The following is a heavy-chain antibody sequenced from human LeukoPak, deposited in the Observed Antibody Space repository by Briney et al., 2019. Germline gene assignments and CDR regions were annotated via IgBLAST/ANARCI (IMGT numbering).Heavy chain of an antibody. CDR2: INPNSGGT. CDR1: GYTFTGYY. J-gene: IGHJ3*02. Sequence: GASVKVSCKASGYTFTGYYMHWVRQAPGQGLEGMGWINPNSGGTNYAQKFQGRVTMTRDTSISTAYMELSRLRSDDTAVYYCARDLHIVLMVYAMGSDAFDIWGQGTMVTVSS. V-gene: IGHV1-2*02. CDR3: ARDLHIVLMVYAMGSDAFDI. D-gene: IGHD2-8*01.